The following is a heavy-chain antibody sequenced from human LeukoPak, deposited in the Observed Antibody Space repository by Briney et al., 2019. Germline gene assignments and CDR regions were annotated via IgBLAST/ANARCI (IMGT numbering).Heavy chain of an antibody. D-gene: IGHD6-19*01. CDR1: RFTFSSYA. Sequence: PGGSLRLSCAASRFTFSSYAMSWVRQAPGKGLEWVSTISNTGGSTYYADSVKGRFTISRDNSKNTLYLQVNSLRAEDTAVYYCAKATNAVAGTVYWGQGTLVTVSS. J-gene: IGHJ4*02. CDR2: ISNTGGST. CDR3: AKATNAVAGTVY. V-gene: IGHV3-23*01.